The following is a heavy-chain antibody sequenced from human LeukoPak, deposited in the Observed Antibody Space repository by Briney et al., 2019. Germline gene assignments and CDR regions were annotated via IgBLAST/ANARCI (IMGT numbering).Heavy chain of an antibody. Sequence: PSETLSLTCRVSGGALISSNYDWGWIRPPPGKGLEWIGSIYQSGSGSSYYNPSLKSRVTIFGDTSKNQFFLRLSSVTAADTAVYYCASTLRFLPYRRFDYWGQGTLVTVPS. J-gene: IGHJ4*02. CDR3: ASTLRFLPYRRFDY. CDR2: IYQSGSGSS. D-gene: IGHD3-3*01. V-gene: IGHV4-39*01. CDR1: GGALISSNYD.